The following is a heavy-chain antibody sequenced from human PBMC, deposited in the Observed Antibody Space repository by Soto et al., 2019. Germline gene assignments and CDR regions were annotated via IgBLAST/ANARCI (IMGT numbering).Heavy chain of an antibody. V-gene: IGHV4-59*12. D-gene: IGHD3-3*01. CDR1: GGSISSYY. J-gene: IGHJ6*02. Sequence: SETLSLTCTVSGGSISSYYWSWIRQPPGKGLEWIGYFYYSGSTNYNPSLKSRVTISVDTSKNQFSLKLSSVTAADTAVYYCARGRLQDYDFWSGYYRYYYYGMDVWGQGTTVTVSS. CDR3: ARGRLQDYDFWSGYYRYYYYGMDV. CDR2: FYYSGST.